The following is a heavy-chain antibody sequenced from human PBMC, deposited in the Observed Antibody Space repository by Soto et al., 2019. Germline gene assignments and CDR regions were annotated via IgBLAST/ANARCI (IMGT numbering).Heavy chain of an antibody. CDR1: GFSFSDYY. D-gene: IGHD4-17*01. CDR3: VRDDDYGGTNNWFDP. J-gene: IGHJ5*02. CDR2: ISSSGNSI. V-gene: IGHV3-11*01. Sequence: QEQLVESGGGVVKPGGSLRLSCTASGFSFSDYYMSWISQAPGKGLECIAYISSSGNSIYYADSVKGRFTVSRDNAKNSLYLHMNSLTAEDTAMYYCVRDDDYGGTNNWFDPWGQGTLVTVSS.